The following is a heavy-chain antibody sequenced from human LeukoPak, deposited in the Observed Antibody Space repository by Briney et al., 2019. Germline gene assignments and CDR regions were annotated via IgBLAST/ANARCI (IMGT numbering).Heavy chain of an antibody. Sequence: ASVKVSCKAAGYIFTNYYLHWVRQAPGQGLEWMGIINPGGGSTSYAQKFQGRVTMIRDTSTSTVYMELSSLRSEDTAVYYCTRADFGGKSDYYFHGLDVWGQGTTVTVSS. CDR1: GYIFTNYY. D-gene: IGHD4-23*01. J-gene: IGHJ6*02. V-gene: IGHV1-46*01. CDR3: TRADFGGKSDYYFHGLDV. CDR2: INPGGGST.